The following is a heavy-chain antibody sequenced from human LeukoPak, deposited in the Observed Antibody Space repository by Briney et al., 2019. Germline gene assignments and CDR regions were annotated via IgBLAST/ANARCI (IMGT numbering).Heavy chain of an antibody. J-gene: IGHJ4*02. CDR3: ARSMITFGGVRY. Sequence: SETLSLTCAVYGGSFSGYYWSWIRQPPGKGLEWIGEINHSGSTNYNPSLKSRVTISVDTSKNQFSLKLSSVTAADTAVYHCARSMITFGGVRYWGQGTLVTVSS. CDR1: GGSFSGYY. D-gene: IGHD3-16*01. CDR2: INHSGST. V-gene: IGHV4-34*01.